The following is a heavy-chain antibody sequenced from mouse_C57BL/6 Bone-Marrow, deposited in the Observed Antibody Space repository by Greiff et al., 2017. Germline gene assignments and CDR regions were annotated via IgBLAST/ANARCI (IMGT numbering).Heavy chain of an antibody. CDR2: IDPSDTYT. Sequence: QVHVKQPGAELVKPGASVKLSCKASGYTFTSYWMQWVKQRPGQGLEWIGEIDPSDTYTNYNQKFKGKATLTVDTSSSTAYMQLSSLTSEDSAVYYCAREKGFYYGYYGYGIDYWGQGTSVTVSS. CDR1: GYTFTSYW. V-gene: IGHV1-50*01. CDR3: AREKGFYYGYYGYGIDY. J-gene: IGHJ4*01. D-gene: IGHD2-1*01.